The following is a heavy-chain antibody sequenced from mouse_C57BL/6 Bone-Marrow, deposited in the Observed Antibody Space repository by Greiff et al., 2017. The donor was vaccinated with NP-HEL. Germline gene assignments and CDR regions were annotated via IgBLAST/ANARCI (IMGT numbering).Heavy chain of an antibody. Sequence: QVQLQQSGAELVKPGASVKISCKASGYAFSSYWMNWVKQRPGKGLEWIGQIYPGDGDTNYNGKFKGKATLTADKSSSTAYMQLSSLTSEDSAVYFCARDHYGSSYWYFDVWGTGTTVTVSS. CDR2: IYPGDGDT. J-gene: IGHJ1*03. CDR3: ARDHYGSSYWYFDV. D-gene: IGHD1-1*01. V-gene: IGHV1-80*01. CDR1: GYAFSSYW.